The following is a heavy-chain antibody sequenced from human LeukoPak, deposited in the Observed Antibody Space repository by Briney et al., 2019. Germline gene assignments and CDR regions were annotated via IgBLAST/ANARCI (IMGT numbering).Heavy chain of an antibody. CDR1: GFTFSNFC. D-gene: IGHD3-3*01. J-gene: IGHJ1*01. CDR3: AQRAFGVANRY. Sequence: PGGSLTLSCAASGFTFSNFCMTCVPQAPGKGLEWVANIKQDGSEKYDVDSVKGRFTISRDNAKKSLYLQMNSLRVEATAVYYCAQRAFGVANRYWGQGTLVTVSS. CDR2: IKQDGSEK. V-gene: IGHV3-7*01.